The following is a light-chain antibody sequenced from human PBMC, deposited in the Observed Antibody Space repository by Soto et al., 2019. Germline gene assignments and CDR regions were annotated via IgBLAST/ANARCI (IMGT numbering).Light chain of an antibody. Sequence: QSVLTQPPSVSGPPGQRGTISCSGSTSNIGHNYVYWYQQLPGTAPKLLIYRNNGRPASVPDRFSGSKSGTSASLAISGLRSEDEADYHCAVWDDSLSGVVFGGGTKLTVL. CDR1: TSNIGHNY. CDR2: RNN. J-gene: IGLJ2*01. CDR3: AVWDDSLSGVV. V-gene: IGLV1-47*01.